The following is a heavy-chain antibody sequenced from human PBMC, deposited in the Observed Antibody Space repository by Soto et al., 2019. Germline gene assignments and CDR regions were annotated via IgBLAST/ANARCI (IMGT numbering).Heavy chain of an antibody. CDR1: GFTFSSYG. Sequence: QPGGSLRLSCAASGFTFSSYGMHWVRQAPGKGLEWVAVISYDGSNKYYADSVKGRFTISRDNSKNTLYLQMNSLRAEDTAVYYCAKGAWGLSSGPFDYWGQGTLVTVSS. CDR3: AKGAWGLSSGPFDY. J-gene: IGHJ4*02. D-gene: IGHD3-22*01. CDR2: ISYDGSNK. V-gene: IGHV3-30*18.